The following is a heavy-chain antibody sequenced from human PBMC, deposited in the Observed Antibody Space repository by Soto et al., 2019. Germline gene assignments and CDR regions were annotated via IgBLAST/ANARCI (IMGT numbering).Heavy chain of an antibody. J-gene: IGHJ6*02. Sequence: QVQLVQSGAEEKKPGASVKVSCKASGYTFTSYAMHWVRQAPGQRLEWMGCINAGNGNTKYSQKFQGRVTITSDTSASTAYMELSSLRSEDTAVYYCARDPSYYGMDFWGQGTTVTVSS. CDR1: GYTFTSYA. V-gene: IGHV1-3*05. CDR3: ARDPSYYGMDF. CDR2: INAGNGNT.